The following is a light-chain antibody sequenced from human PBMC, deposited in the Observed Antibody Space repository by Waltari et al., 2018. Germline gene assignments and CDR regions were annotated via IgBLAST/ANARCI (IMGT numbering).Light chain of an antibody. CDR1: RAITNY. Sequence: DIQMTQSPSSLSASVGDRVTITCRASRAITNYVNWYQQRPGLAPKLLIYAASTLQGGVPTRFSGSGSGTDFTLTISSLQIEDFATYYCQQLNSYPFTFGGGTKVEIK. V-gene: IGKV1-39*01. J-gene: IGKJ4*01. CDR2: AAS. CDR3: QQLNSYPFT.